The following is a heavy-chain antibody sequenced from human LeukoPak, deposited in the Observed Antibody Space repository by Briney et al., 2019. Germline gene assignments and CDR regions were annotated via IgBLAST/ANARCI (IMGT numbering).Heavy chain of an antibody. Sequence: GGSLRLSCTASGFTFSMYWMHWVRQAPGKGPVWVSRITRDGSTTIYADSVKGRFTISKDNAKNTLYLQMNSLTAEDTAVYYCVRERLYTMDVWGQGTTVTVPS. D-gene: IGHD2-2*02. J-gene: IGHJ6*02. CDR2: ITRDGSTT. CDR3: VRERLYTMDV. CDR1: GFTFSMYW. V-gene: IGHV3-74*01.